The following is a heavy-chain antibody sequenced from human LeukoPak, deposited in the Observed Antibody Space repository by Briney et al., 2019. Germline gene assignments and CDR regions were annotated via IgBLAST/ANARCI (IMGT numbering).Heavy chain of an antibody. CDR3: ARELGGSRSRHFDY. CDR2: INTDGGNT. Sequence: QAGGSLRLSCAASGFTFSGYWMHWVRQAPGKGLVWVSRINTDGGNTNYADSVKGRFTISRDNAKDTLYLQMNSLRAEDTAVYYCARELGGSRSRHFDYWGQGTLVTVSS. CDR1: GFTFSGYW. J-gene: IGHJ4*02. D-gene: IGHD2-15*01. V-gene: IGHV3-74*01.